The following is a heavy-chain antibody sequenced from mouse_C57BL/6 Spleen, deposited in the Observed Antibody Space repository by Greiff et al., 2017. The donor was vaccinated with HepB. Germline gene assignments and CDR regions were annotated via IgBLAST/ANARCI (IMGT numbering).Heavy chain of an antibody. CDR3: ARGGLAY. Sequence: DVMLVESGGGLVKPGGSLKLSCAASGFTFSSYAMSWVRQTPEKRLEWVATISDGGSYTYYPDNVKGRFPISRDNAKNNLYLQMGHLKSEDTAMYYCARGGLAYWGQGTLVTVSA. J-gene: IGHJ3*01. CDR1: GFTFSSYA. CDR2: ISDGGSYT. V-gene: IGHV5-4*03. D-gene: IGHD3-3*01.